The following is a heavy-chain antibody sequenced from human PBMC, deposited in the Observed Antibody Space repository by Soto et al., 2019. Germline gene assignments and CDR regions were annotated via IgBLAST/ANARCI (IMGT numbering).Heavy chain of an antibody. Sequence: GGSLRLSCAASGFTVSSNYMSWVRQAPGKGLEWVSAIYSGGSTYYADSEKGRFTISKANSKNTHCLQMNSLRAEDTAVYSGRREKTPIDAFDIWGQGTMVTVSS. J-gene: IGHJ3*02. CDR3: RREKTPIDAFDI. V-gene: IGHV3-66*01. CDR1: GFTVSSNY. CDR2: IYSGGST.